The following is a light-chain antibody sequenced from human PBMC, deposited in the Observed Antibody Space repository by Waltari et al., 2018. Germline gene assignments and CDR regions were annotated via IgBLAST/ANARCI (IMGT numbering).Light chain of an antibody. CDR2: QDD. J-gene: IGLJ3*02. CDR3: QTWGSGAVV. CDR1: SLGNKY. Sequence: SYELTQPPSVSVSPGQTARNTCSGASLGNKYDSWYQQRPAQSPILVIYQDDKRPSGIPERFSGSSSGDTATLTISGTQAVDEADYYCQTWGSGAVVFGGGTKVTVL. V-gene: IGLV3-1*01.